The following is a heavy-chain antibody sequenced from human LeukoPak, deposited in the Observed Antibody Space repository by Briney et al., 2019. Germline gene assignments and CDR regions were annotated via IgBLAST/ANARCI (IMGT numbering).Heavy chain of an antibody. Sequence: SETLSLTCTVSGGSISSYYWSWIRQPPGKGLEWIGYIYTSGSTNYNPSLKSRVTISVDTSKNQFSLKLSSVTAADTAVYYCARHGTRTFWSGYPYRNWFDPWGQGTLVTVSS. CDR3: ARHGTRTFWSGYPYRNWFDP. CDR1: GGSISSYY. J-gene: IGHJ5*02. D-gene: IGHD3-3*01. V-gene: IGHV4-4*09. CDR2: IYTSGST.